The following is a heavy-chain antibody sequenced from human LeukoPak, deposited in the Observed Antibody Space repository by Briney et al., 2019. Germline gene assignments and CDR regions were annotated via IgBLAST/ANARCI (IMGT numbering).Heavy chain of an antibody. D-gene: IGHD3-10*01. CDR3: ARDGFGELFEDY. CDR2: INTDGSST. J-gene: IGHJ4*02. CDR1: GFTFSSYW. V-gene: IGHV3-74*01. Sequence: HSGGSLRLSCAASGFTFSSYWMHWVRQAPGKGLVWVSRINTDGSSTNYADSVKGRFTISRDNAKNTLYLQMNSLRAEDTAVYYCARDGFGELFEDYWGQGTRVTVSS.